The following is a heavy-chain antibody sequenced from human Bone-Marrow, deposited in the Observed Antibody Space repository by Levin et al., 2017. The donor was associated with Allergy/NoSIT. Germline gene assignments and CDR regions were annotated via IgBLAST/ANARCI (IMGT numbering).Heavy chain of an antibody. V-gene: IGHV4-39*01. CDR1: GDSISSSSYY. D-gene: IGHD5-12*01. J-gene: IGHJ4*02. CDR3: ARVRGSDGYGADFDI. Sequence: SQTLSLTCTVSGDSISSSSYYWGWVRQPPGEGLEWIGSIFYVGNTYYNPSLKSRVTIFVDTSKNRFSLQLGFVTAADTAVYYCARVRGSDGYGADFDIWGQGTLVTVSS. CDR2: IFYVGNT.